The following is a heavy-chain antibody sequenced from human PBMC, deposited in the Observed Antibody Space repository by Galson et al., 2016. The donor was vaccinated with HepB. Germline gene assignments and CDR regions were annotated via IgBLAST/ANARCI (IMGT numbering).Heavy chain of an antibody. J-gene: IGHJ6*02. Sequence: SLRLSCAASGFTFSTYNMNWVRQAPGKGLEWVSSISYNIYYADSVRGRFTISRDNAKNSLFLQMNSLRVEDTAVYYCARAFVDRGVVYPYFKYGLDVWGQGTTVTVSS. CDR1: GFTFSTYN. CDR3: ARAFVDRGVVYPYFKYGLDV. D-gene: IGHD3-10*01. CDR2: ISYNI. V-gene: IGHV3-21*01.